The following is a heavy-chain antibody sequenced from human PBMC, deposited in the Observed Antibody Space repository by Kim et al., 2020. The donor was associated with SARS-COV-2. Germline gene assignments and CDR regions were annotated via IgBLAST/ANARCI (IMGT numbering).Heavy chain of an antibody. D-gene: IGHD2-2*02. CDR2: IWYDGSNK. Sequence: GGSLRLSCAASGFTFSSYGMHWVRQAPGKGLEWVAVIWYDGSNKYYADSVKGRFTISRDNSKNTLYLQMNSLRAEDTAVYYCARDIEYQLLYRTRRDYYGMDVWGQGTTVTVSS. J-gene: IGHJ6*02. CDR1: GFTFSSYG. V-gene: IGHV3-33*01. CDR3: ARDIEYQLLYRTRRDYYGMDV.